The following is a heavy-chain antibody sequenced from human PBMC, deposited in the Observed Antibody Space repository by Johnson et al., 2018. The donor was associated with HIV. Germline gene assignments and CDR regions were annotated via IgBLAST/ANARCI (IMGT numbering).Heavy chain of an antibody. V-gene: IGHV3-33*06. CDR3: AKDWVEYGAFDI. CDR2: IWYDRSNK. D-gene: IGHD2/OR15-2a*01. Sequence: VQLVESGGGVVQPGRSLRLSCAASGFTFSTSGMHWVRQAPGKGLEWVAVIWYDRSNKYYADSVKGRFTISRDNSKNTLYLQMNSLRAEDTAVYYCAKDWVEYGAFDIWGQGAMVTVSS. CDR1: GFTFSTSG. J-gene: IGHJ3*02.